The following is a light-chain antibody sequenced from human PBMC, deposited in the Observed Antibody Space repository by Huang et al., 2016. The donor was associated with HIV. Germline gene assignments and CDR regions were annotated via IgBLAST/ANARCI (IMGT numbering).Light chain of an antibody. CDR1: QSVFSTSTNKDY. J-gene: IGKJ1*01. CDR3: QQYYASPQT. CDR2: WSS. V-gene: IGKV4-1*01. Sequence: DIVMAQSPVSLAVSLGERATLTCRSSQSVFSTSTNKDYLAWFQQKPGQPPKLLLFWSSTREVGVPDRFSGSGSGTHVTLTIANLEADDAAIYYCQQYYASPQTFGQGTRV.